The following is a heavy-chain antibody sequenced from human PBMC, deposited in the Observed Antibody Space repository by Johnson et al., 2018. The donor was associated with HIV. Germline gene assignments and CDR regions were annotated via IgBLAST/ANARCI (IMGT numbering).Heavy chain of an antibody. V-gene: IGHV3-66*01. CDR3: ARERGISGAFDI. Sequence: ADSVKGRFSISRDNSKNTLYLQMNSLRAEDTAVYYCARERGISGAFDIWGQGTMVTVSS. D-gene: IGHD3-10*01. J-gene: IGHJ3*02.